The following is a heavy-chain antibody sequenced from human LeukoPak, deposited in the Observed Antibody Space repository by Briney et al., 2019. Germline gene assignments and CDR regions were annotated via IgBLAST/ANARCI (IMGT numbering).Heavy chain of an antibody. CDR2: ISSSSSYI. V-gene: IGHV3-21*01. CDR1: GFTFSSYS. D-gene: IGHD5-24*01. J-gene: IGHJ6*02. CDR3: ARVRDGYNYPYYYGMDV. Sequence: SGGSLRLSCAASGFTFSSYSMNWVRQAPGKGLEWVSSISSSSSYIYYADSVKGRFTISRDNAKNSLYLQMNSLRAEDTAVYYCARVRDGYNYPYYYGMDVWGQGTTVTVSS.